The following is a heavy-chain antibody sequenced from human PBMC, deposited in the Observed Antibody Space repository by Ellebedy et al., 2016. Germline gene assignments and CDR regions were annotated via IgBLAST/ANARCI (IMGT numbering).Heavy chain of an antibody. Sequence: LSLTCAASGFTFSNYAMSWVRRAPGKGLEWVSGISGSGGNTYYADSVKGRFTISRDKSKKTLHLQMNSLRAEYTAVYYWAKGFCISTSCYAGPAGYWYFDLWGRGTLVTVSS. V-gene: IGHV3-23*01. D-gene: IGHD2-2*01. J-gene: IGHJ2*01. CDR3: AKGFCISTSCYAGPAGYWYFDL. CDR1: GFTFSNYA. CDR2: ISGSGGNT.